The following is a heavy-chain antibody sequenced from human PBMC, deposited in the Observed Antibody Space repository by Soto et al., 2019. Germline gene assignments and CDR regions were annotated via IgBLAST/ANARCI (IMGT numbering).Heavy chain of an antibody. D-gene: IGHD6-6*01. CDR1: GYTFTSYG. J-gene: IGHJ5*02. CDR3: ARKYSSSSWFDP. Sequence: ASVKVSCKASGYTFTSYGISWVRQAPGQGLEWMGWISTYNGDTNYAQQLQGRVTMTTDTSTSTAYMELRSLRSDDTAVYYCARKYSSSSWFDPWGQGTMVTVYS. V-gene: IGHV1-18*01. CDR2: ISTYNGDT.